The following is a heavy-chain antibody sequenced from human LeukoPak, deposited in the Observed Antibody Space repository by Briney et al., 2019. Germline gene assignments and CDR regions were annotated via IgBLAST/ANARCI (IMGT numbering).Heavy chain of an antibody. CDR1: GFTFSSYE. V-gene: IGHV3-48*03. J-gene: IGHJ4*02. Sequence: GGSLRLSCAASGFTFSSYEINWVRQAPGKGLEWVSYISSSGGTKKYADSVKGRFSISRDNAKNSVYLQMNSLRAEDTAVYYCAREPYGSGSYPYYFDHWGQGTLVTVAS. D-gene: IGHD3-10*01. CDR3: AREPYGSGSYPYYFDH. CDR2: ISSSGGTK.